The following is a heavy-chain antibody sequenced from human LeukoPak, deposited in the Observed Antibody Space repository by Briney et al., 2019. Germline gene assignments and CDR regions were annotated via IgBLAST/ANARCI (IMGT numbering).Heavy chain of an antibody. CDR1: GFTFSSYA. Sequence: GGSLRLSCAASGFTFSSYAMHWVRQAPGKGLEWVAVISYDGSNKYYADSVKGRFTISRDNSKNTLYLQMNSLRAEDTAVYYRARGHSSGSFRFDYWGQGTLVTVSS. CDR3: ARGHSSGSFRFDY. CDR2: ISYDGSNK. V-gene: IGHV3-30-3*01. J-gene: IGHJ4*02. D-gene: IGHD6-19*01.